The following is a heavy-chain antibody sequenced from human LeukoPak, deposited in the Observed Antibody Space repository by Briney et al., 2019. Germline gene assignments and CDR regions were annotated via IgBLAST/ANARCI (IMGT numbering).Heavy chain of an antibody. V-gene: IGHV1-24*01. Sequence: ASVKVSCKVSAYSLTELSMHWVRQAPGKGLEWLGKFDPESGETVDAQKFQGRVTLTEDTSTDTAYMELSSLRSEDTAVYFCVADLCWIYPGMSECAPLNLWGQGTMVTVSS. CDR3: VADLCWIYPGMSECAPLNL. J-gene: IGHJ3*01. CDR2: FDPESGET. CDR1: AYSLTELS. D-gene: IGHD3-10*01.